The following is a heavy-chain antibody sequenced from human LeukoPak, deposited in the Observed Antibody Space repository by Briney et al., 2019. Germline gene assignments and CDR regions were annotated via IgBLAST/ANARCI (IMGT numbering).Heavy chain of an antibody. D-gene: IGHD6-19*01. CDR2: INPNSGFA. CDR1: GYTFTGYY. Sequence: GASVKVSCKASGYTFTGYYIHWVRQAPGQGLQWMGWINPNSGFAHYPQNFQGRLTMTRGTSISTVYMELSRLRSDDTAVYYCARGQQWLEAFDYWGLGTLVTVSS. J-gene: IGHJ4*02. CDR3: ARGQQWLEAFDY. V-gene: IGHV1-2*02.